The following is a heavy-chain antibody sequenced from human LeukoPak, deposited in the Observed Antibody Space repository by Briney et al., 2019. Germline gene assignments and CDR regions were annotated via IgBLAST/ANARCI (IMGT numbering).Heavy chain of an antibody. V-gene: IGHV4-39*07. D-gene: IGHD3-22*01. J-gene: IGHJ3*02. CDR3: AFIPGYYYDSSVAFDI. CDR2: IYYSGST. CDR1: GGSISSSSYY. Sequence: SETLSLTCTVSGGSISSSSYYWGWIRQPPGKGLEWIGSIYYSGSTYYNPPLKSRVTISVDTSKNQFSLKLSSVTAADTAVYYCAFIPGYYYDSSVAFDIWGQGTMVTVSS.